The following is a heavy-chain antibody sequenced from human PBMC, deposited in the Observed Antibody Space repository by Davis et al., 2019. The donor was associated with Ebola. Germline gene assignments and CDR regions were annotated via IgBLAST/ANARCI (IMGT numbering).Heavy chain of an antibody. CDR3: ARVVGAADY. CDR2: IYYSGST. V-gene: IGHV4-34*01. Sequence: MPGGSLRLSCAVYGGSFSGYYWSWIRQPPGKGLEWIGSIYYSGSTYYNPSLKSRVTISVDTSKNQFSLKLSSVTAADTAVYYCARVVGAADYWGQGTLVTVSS. CDR1: GGSFSGYY. D-gene: IGHD1-26*01. J-gene: IGHJ4*02.